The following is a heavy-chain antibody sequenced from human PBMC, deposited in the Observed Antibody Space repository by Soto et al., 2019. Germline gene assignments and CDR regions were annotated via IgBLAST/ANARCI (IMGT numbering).Heavy chain of an antibody. CDR1: GGTFSSYA. J-gene: IGHJ3*02. V-gene: IGHV1-69*13. D-gene: IGHD1-26*01. CDR3: AIGYSGSYLGYNAFDI. CDR2: IIPIFGTA. Sequence: GASVEVSCKASGGTFSSYAISWVRQATGQGLEWMGGIIPIFGTANYAQKFQGRVTITADESTSTAYMELSSLRSEDTAVYYCAIGYSGSYLGYNAFDIWGQGTMVTVSS.